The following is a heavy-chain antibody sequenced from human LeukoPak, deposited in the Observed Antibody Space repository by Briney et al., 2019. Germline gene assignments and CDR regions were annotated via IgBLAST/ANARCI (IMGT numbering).Heavy chain of an antibody. D-gene: IGHD7-27*01. CDR1: GYIFSSYG. J-gene: IGHJ6*04. CDR2: ISTDNGDT. V-gene: IGHV1-18*01. Sequence: ASVKVSCKASGYIFSSYGISWVRQAPGQGLEWMGWISTDNGDTKYAQKFQGRVTMTTDTSTSTAYMELRSLRSDDTAVYYCARETGDAKYYYYGMDVWGKGTTVTVSS. CDR3: ARETGDAKYYYYGMDV.